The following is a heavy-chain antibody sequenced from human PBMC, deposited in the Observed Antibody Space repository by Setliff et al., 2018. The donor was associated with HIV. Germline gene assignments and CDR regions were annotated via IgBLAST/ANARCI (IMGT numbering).Heavy chain of an antibody. J-gene: IGHJ4*02. Sequence: ASVKVSCKTSGYPFDSYGISWVRQAPGQGLEWMGWISAYIGDTKYAQRFQGRVTMTTDPSTPTAYMELRSLKSEDTAVYHCARAVGGSNYFDYSGYQDFWGQGTRVTVSS. CDR2: ISAYIGDT. D-gene: IGHD3-22*01. CDR3: ARAVGGSNYFDYSGYQDF. V-gene: IGHV1-18*01. CDR1: GYPFDSYG.